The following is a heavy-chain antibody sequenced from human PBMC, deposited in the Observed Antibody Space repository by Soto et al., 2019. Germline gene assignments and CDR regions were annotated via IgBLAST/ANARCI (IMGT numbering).Heavy chain of an antibody. D-gene: IGHD1-26*01. J-gene: IGHJ4*02. CDR1: GYSFSTFS. V-gene: IGHV5-51*03. CDR2: IHPSDSDT. CDR3: VRPSGSFSFVAY. Sequence: EVQLVQSGAEVKKPGESLKISCKGSGYSFSTFSIAWVRQMPGKGLEWMGVIHPSDSDTTYSPSFQGQVIISADKSINTAHLQWSSLKASDTAIYYCVRPSGSFSFVAYWGQGTLVTVSS.